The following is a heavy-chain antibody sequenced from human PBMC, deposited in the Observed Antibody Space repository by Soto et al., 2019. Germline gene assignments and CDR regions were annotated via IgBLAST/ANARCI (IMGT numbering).Heavy chain of an antibody. J-gene: IGHJ4*02. CDR3: ARDKGVTCLDD. D-gene: IGHD3-16*02. CDR1: GLIFSRSG. V-gene: IGHV3-33*01. Sequence: QLQLVESGGGVVQPGGSLRLSCAASGLIFSRSGMHWVRQAPGKGLEWVAMIWSDGSKVYYADSVRGRFTISRDDSKSMLYLQMGSLTADDTAVYYCARDKGVTCLDDWGQGTLVTVSS. CDR2: IWSDGSKV.